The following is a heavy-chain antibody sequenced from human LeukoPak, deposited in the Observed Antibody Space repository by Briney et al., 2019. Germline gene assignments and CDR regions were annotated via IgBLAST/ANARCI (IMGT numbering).Heavy chain of an antibody. CDR1: GGSISSSSYY. V-gene: IGHV4-39*07. CDR2: IYYSGST. CDR3: ASSPMWFGELFGSYYMDV. J-gene: IGHJ6*03. Sequence: SETLSLTCTVSGGSISSSSYYWGWIRQPPGKGLEWIGSIYYSGSTYYNPSLKSRVTISVDTSKNQFSLKLSSVTAADTAEYYCASSPMWFGELFGSYYMDVWGKGTTVTISS. D-gene: IGHD3-10*01.